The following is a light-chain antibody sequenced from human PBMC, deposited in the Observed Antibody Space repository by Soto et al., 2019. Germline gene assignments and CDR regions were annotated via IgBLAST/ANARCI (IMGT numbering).Light chain of an antibody. V-gene: IGKV3-20*01. Sequence: EIVLTQSPGTLSLSPGERATLSCRASQTVSSSYLAWYQQKPGQAPRLLIYGAAIRATGIPDRFSGSGSGTDFTLPISRLEPEDFAVYYCQQYGSSPTTFGGGTKVEI. CDR3: QQYGSSPTT. J-gene: IGKJ4*01. CDR1: QTVSSSY. CDR2: GAA.